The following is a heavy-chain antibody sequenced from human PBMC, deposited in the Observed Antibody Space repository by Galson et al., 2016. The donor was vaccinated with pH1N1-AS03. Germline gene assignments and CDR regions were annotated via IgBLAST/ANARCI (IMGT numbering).Heavy chain of an antibody. CDR3: VRPSPWATVGTYYFDN. CDR1: GFTFSTYA. V-gene: IGHV3-23*01. CDR2: ISASGGDT. D-gene: IGHD4-23*01. Sequence: SLRLSCAASGFTFSTYAMSWVRQARGMGLEWVSSISASGGDTYYADSVKGRFTISRENSRNTVSLQMNSLRDDDTAVYYCVRPSPWATVGTYYFDNWGQGILVTVSS. J-gene: IGHJ4*01.